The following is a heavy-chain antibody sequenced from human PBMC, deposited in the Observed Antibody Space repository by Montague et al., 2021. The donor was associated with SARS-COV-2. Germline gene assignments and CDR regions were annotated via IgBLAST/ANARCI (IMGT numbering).Heavy chain of an antibody. CDR1: GGSISSYY. V-gene: IGHV4-59*08. D-gene: IGHD3-9*01. J-gene: IGHJ4*02. Sequence: SETLSLTCTVSGGSISSYYWSWIRQPPGKGLEWIGYIYYSGSTNYNPSLKSRVTISVDTSKNQFPLKLSSVTAADTAVYYCARHAVGYFDWLNEGYFDYWGQGTLVTVSS. CDR2: IYYSGST. CDR3: ARHAVGYFDWLNEGYFDY.